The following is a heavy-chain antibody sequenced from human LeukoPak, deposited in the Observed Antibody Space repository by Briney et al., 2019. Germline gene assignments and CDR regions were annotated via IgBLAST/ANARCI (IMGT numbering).Heavy chain of an antibody. CDR3: ARTAGQWLADQPFPGLFDH. CDR1: GYSFTTYW. V-gene: IGHV5-51*01. Sequence: GESLKISCKGSGYSFTTYWIGWVRQMPGKGLEWMGIIYPGDSDTRYSPSFQGQVTISADKSISTAYLQWSSLKASDTAMYYRARTAGQWLADQPFPGLFDHWGQGTLVTVSS. CDR2: IYPGDSDT. J-gene: IGHJ4*01. D-gene: IGHD6-19*01.